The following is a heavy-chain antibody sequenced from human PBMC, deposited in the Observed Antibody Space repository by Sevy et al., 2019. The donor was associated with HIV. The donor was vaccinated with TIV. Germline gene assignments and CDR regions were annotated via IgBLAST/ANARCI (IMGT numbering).Heavy chain of an antibody. CDR2: LYHSGST. CDR3: ARVARFLEWLFRDSTPPHYFDY. J-gene: IGHJ4*02. V-gene: IGHV4-38-2*02. D-gene: IGHD3-3*01. CDR1: GYSISSGYY. Sequence: SATLSLTCTVSGYSISSGYYWGWIRQPPGKGLEWIGSLYHSGSTYYNPSLQSRVTISVDTSKNQFSLKLSPVTAADTAVYFCARVARFLEWLFRDSTPPHYFDYWGQGTLVTVSS.